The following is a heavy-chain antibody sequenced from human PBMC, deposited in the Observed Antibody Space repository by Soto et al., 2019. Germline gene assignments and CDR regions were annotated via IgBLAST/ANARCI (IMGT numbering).Heavy chain of an antibody. CDR1: GGSISSYY. J-gene: IGHJ6*03. CDR2: IYYSGST. V-gene: IGHV4-59*01. D-gene: IGHD3-3*01. CDR3: AGGITIFGVVGNYYYMDV. Sequence: SETLSLTCTVSGGSISSYYWSWIRQPPGKGLEWIGYIYYSGSTNYNPSLKSRVTISVDTSKNQFSLKLSSVTAADTAVYYCAGGITIFGVVGNYYYMDVWGKGTTVTVSS.